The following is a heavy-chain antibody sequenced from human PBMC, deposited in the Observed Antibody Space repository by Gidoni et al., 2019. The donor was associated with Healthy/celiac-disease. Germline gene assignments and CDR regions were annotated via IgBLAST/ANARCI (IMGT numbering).Heavy chain of an antibody. Sequence: EVQLVESGGGLVQPGRSLRLSCAASGFTFDDYAMHWVRQAPGKGLEWVSGISWNSGSIGYADSVKGRFTISRDNAKNSLYLQMNSLRAEDTALYYCAKAAGTTDDYYYYYMDVWGKGTTVTVSS. CDR3: AKAAGTTDDYYYYYMDV. CDR2: ISWNSGSI. V-gene: IGHV3-9*01. D-gene: IGHD1-7*01. CDR1: GFTFDDYA. J-gene: IGHJ6*03.